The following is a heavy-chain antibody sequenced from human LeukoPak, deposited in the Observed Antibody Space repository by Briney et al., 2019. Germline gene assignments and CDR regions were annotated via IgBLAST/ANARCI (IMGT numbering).Heavy chain of an antibody. CDR3: ARGVFASGWYPDYFDF. Sequence: PGGSLRLSCAASGFTFSSSWMAWVRQAPGKGLEWVGNIKEDGTAKNYVVSVRGRFTISRDNAENSLYLQVNSLSAEDTAVYYCARGVFASGWYPDYFDFWGQGTLVAVSS. CDR2: IKEDGTAK. J-gene: IGHJ4*02. V-gene: IGHV3-7*01. CDR1: GFTFSSSW. D-gene: IGHD6-19*01.